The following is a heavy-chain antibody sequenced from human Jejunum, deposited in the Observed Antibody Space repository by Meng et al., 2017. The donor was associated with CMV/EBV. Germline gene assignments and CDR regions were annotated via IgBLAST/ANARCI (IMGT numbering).Heavy chain of an antibody. V-gene: IGHV3-7*01. CDR2: IKGDGSAK. CDR1: GFRFSDFW. Sequence: GFRFSDFWMSLVRQAPGKGLEWVANIKGDGSAKYSADSVKGRFSISRDNSRKSLYLEMSNLRDEDTAVYYCAKWVVTPGVLYYLDVWGQGTAVTVSS. D-gene: IGHD2-21*02. J-gene: IGHJ6*02. CDR3: AKWVVTPGVLYYLDV.